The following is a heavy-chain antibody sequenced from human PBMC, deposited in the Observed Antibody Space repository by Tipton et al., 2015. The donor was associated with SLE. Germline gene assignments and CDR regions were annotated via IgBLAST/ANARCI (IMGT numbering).Heavy chain of an antibody. Sequence: TLSLTCTVSGYSITRAYYWGWIRQSPGKGLEWIGSLYHTGHTYNNPSLKSRVSMSEDTSMNQFSLKVKSVTAADTAVYYCAREGVHFWSGSAYYYYYMDVWGKGTTVTVSS. CDR2: LYHTGHT. J-gene: IGHJ6*03. CDR1: GYSITRAYY. CDR3: AREGVHFWSGSAYYYYYMDV. V-gene: IGHV4-38-2*02. D-gene: IGHD3-3*02.